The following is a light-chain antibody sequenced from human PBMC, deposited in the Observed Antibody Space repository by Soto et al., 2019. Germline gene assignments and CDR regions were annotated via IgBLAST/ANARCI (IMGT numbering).Light chain of an antibody. CDR1: QTINNF. CDR2: DAS. J-gene: IGKJ3*01. CDR3: QQYDNPRT. V-gene: IGKV1-33*01. Sequence: DIQMTQSPSSLFASVGDRVTVTCRASQTINNFLNWYHQKPGKAPKLLIYDASNLETGVPSRFSGSGSGTDFTFTISSLQPEDIATYYCQQYDNPRTFGPGTKVDIK.